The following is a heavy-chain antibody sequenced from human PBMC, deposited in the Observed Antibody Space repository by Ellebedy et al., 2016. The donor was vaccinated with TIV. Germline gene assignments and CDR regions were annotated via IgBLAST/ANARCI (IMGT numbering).Heavy chain of an antibody. CDR3: ARGIVGATRDNWFNP. CDR1: GFTVSSNE. J-gene: IGHJ5*02. V-gene: IGHV3-38-3*01. CDR2: ISGGST. D-gene: IGHD1-26*01. Sequence: GESLKISXAASGFTVSSNEMSWVRQAPGKGLEWVSSISGGSTYYADSRKGRFTISRDNSKNTLYLQMNSLRAEDTAVYYCARGIVGATRDNWFNPWGQGTLVTVSS.